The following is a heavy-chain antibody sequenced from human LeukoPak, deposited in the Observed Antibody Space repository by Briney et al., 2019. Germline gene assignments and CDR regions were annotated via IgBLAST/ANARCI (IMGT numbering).Heavy chain of an antibody. J-gene: IGHJ4*02. CDR3: ATQVCRGNSCYSSLDF. CDR2: FDPDAGQT. CDR1: GYTFTELA. V-gene: IGHV1-24*01. Sequence: ASVKVSCKVSGYTFTELAMHWVRQAPGKGLEWLGEFDPDAGQTIYGQKFQGRLTMTEDTSTDTAFMELSSLRSEDTAVYYCATQVCRGNSCYSSLDFWGQGTLVTVSS. D-gene: IGHD2-15*01.